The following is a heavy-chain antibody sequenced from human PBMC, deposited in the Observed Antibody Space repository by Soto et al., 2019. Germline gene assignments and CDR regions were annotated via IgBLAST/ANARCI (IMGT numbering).Heavy chain of an antibody. J-gene: IGHJ6*02. V-gene: IGHV3-21*01. D-gene: IGHD6-13*01. CDR1: GFIFDIYS. Sequence: EVQLVESGGGLVKPGGSLRLSCAASGFIFDIYSMTWVRQAPGKGLEWVSSISSSSSYIYYADSVKGRFTISRDNAEKSLYLQMSSLRADDTAVYYCARDRGAAADIRYYYYGIDVWGQGTMVTVSS. CDR3: ARDRGAAADIRYYYYGIDV. CDR2: ISSSSSYI.